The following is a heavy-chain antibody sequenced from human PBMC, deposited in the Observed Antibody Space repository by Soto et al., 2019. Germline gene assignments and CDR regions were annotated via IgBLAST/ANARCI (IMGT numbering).Heavy chain of an antibody. CDR3: AGDGDCTNGVCYRDWFDP. J-gene: IGHJ5*02. D-gene: IGHD2-8*01. V-gene: IGHV1-18*01. CDR2: ISAYNGNT. CDR1: GYTFTSYG. Sequence: ASVKVSCKASGYTFTSYGISWVRQAPGQGLEWMGWISAYNGNTNYAQKLQGRVTMTTDTSTSTAYMELRSLRSDDTAVYYCAGDGDCTNGVCYRDWFDPWGQGTLVTVSS.